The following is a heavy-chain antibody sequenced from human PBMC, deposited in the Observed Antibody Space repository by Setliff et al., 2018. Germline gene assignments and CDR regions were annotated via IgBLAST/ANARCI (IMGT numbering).Heavy chain of an antibody. J-gene: IGHJ4*02. Sequence: PGESLKISCAASGFTFSSYWMHWVRQAPGKGLVWVSRINSDGSSTSYADSVKGRFTISRDNAKNTLYLQMNSLRAEDTAVYYCARASAPEMYYFDYWGQGTLVTVSS. CDR1: GFTFSSYW. D-gene: IGHD2-2*01. CDR3: ARASAPEMYYFDY. CDR2: INSDGSST. V-gene: IGHV3-74*01.